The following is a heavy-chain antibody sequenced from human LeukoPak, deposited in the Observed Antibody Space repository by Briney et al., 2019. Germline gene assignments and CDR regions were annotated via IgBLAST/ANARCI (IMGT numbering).Heavy chain of an antibody. J-gene: IGHJ5*02. V-gene: IGHV1-8*03. D-gene: IGHD2-15*01. CDR1: GYTFTGYY. CDR2: MNPNSGNT. Sequence: ASVKVSCKASGYTFTGYYMHWVRQATGQGLEWMGWMNPNSGNTDYAQKFQGRVTITRNTSISTAYMELSSLRSEDTAVYYCARGRVYCSGGSCYYWFDPWGQGTLVTVSS. CDR3: ARGRVYCSGGSCYYWFDP.